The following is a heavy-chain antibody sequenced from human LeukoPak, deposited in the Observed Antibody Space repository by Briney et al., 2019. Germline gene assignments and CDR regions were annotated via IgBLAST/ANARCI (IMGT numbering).Heavy chain of an antibody. CDR2: INHGGRT. Sequence: TETLSLTCAVYGGSFSSYYWSWIRQPPGKGLEWIGEINHGGRTNYNPSLKKRPTKSVSTTTKQSSLKLIYVPAADTAVAYCARGTRGVMALHYWGQGTLVTVSS. D-gene: IGHD3-10*01. V-gene: IGHV4-34*01. CDR3: ARGTRGVMALHY. J-gene: IGHJ4*02. CDR1: GGSFSSYY.